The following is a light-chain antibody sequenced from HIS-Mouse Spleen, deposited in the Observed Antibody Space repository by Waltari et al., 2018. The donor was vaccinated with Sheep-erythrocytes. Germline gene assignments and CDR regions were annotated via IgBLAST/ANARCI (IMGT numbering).Light chain of an antibody. Sequence: SYELTQPPSVSVSLGQMARITCSGEALPKKYAYWYQQKPGQFPVLGISKDSERPSGITERFSGASSGTIVTLTLSGVQAEDEAEYYCLSADSSGTYGVFGGGTKLTVV. CDR3: LSADSSGTYGV. V-gene: IGLV3-16*01. CDR1: ALPKKY. CDR2: KDS. J-gene: IGLJ3*02.